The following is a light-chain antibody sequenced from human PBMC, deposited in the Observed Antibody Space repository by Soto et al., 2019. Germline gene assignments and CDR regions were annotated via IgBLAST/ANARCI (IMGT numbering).Light chain of an antibody. CDR2: GAS. Sequence: EIVLTQSPATLSLSPGERATLSCRASQSVDSYLAWYQQRPGRAPRLLIYGASTRATGIPARFSGSGSGTEFTLTISSLEPEDFAVYYCLQRTNWPLSFGGGTKVDIK. J-gene: IGKJ4*01. CDR3: LQRTNWPLS. V-gene: IGKV3-11*01. CDR1: QSVDSY.